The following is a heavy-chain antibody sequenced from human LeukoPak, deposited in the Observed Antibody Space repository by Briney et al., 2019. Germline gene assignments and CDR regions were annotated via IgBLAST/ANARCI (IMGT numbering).Heavy chain of an antibody. D-gene: IGHD3-3*01. J-gene: IGHJ4*02. CDR2: ISGSGGST. V-gene: IGHV3-23*01. Sequence: GGSLRLSCAASGFTFSSYAMSWVRQAPGKGLEWVSAISGSGGSTYYADSVKGRFTISRDNSKNTLYLQMNSLRAEDTAVYYCARWNDFWSGYFFDYWGQGTLVTVSS. CDR3: ARWNDFWSGYFFDY. CDR1: GFTFSSYA.